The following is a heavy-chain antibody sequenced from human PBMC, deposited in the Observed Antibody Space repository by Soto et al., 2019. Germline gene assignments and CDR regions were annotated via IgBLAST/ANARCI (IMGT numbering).Heavy chain of an antibody. D-gene: IGHD2-8*01. CDR2: ISGSGGST. CDR3: VKDSVRYCTNGVCDYGY. V-gene: IGHV3-23*01. J-gene: IGHJ4*02. CDR1: GFTFSSYA. Sequence: PGGSLRLSCAASGFTFSSYAMSWVRQAPGKGLEWVSAISGSGGSTYYADSVKGRFTISRDNSKNTLYLQMNSLRAEDTAVYYCVKDSVRYCTNGVCDYGYWGQGTLVTVSS.